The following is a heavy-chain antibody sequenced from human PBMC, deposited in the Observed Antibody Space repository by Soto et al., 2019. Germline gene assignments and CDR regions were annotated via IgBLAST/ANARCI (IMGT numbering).Heavy chain of an antibody. CDR3: ARLRYDFGY. V-gene: IGHV4-39*01. Sequence: PSETLSLTCTVSGGSISGSSYYWGWIRQPPGKGLEWIGSIYYSGSTYYNPSLKSRVTISVDTSKNQFSLKLSSVTAADTAVYYCARLRYDFGYWGQGTLVTVSS. CDR2: IYYSGST. J-gene: IGHJ4*02. CDR1: GGSISGSSYY. D-gene: IGHD3-22*01.